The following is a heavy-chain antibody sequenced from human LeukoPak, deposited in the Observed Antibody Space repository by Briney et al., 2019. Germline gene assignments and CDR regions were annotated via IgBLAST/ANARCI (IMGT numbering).Heavy chain of an antibody. V-gene: IGHV4-61*02. D-gene: IGHD2-8*01. J-gene: IGHJ2*01. CDR1: GDSISSGSYY. Sequence: SQTLSLTCTVSGDSISSGSYYWSWIRQPAGKGLEWIGRIYTSGSTNYNPSLKSRVTISVDTSKNQFSLKLSSVTAADTAVYYCARSEYCTNGVCPHWYFDLWGRGTLVTVSS. CDR3: ARSEYCTNGVCPHWYFDL. CDR2: IYTSGST.